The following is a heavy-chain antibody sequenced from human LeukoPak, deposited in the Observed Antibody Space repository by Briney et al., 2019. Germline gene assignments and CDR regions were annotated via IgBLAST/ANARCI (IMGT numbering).Heavy chain of an antibody. V-gene: IGHV3-53*01. CDR3: ARLIRDYVWGSYHFDY. CDR2: IYSGGST. D-gene: IGHD3-16*01. J-gene: IGHJ4*02. Sequence: GGSLRLSCAASGFTVSSNYMSWVRQAPGKGLEWVSVIYSGGSTYYADSVKGRFTISRDNSKNTLYLQMNSLRAEDTAVYYCARLIRDYVWGSYHFDYWGQGTLVTVSS. CDR1: GFTVSSNY.